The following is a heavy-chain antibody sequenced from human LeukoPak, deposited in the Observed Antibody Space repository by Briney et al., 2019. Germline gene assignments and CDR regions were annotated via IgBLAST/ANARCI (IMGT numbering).Heavy chain of an antibody. V-gene: IGHV3-7*01. CDR1: GFTFSDYY. CDR3: ARDLSLQRFLEWYDAFDI. J-gene: IGHJ3*02. CDR2: IKEDGSQK. D-gene: IGHD3-3*01. Sequence: GGSLRLSCAASGFTFSDYYMTWVRQAPGKGLEWVANIKEDGSQKNYLDSVKGRFTISRDNAKNSLYLQMDSLGAEDTAIYYCARDLSLQRFLEWYDAFDIWGQGTMVTVSS.